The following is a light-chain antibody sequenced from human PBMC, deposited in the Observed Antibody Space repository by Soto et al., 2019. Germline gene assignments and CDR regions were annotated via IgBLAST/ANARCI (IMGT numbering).Light chain of an antibody. Sequence: DIRLTQSPSTLSASVGDTVTITCRASQSITTCLAWYQQKPGKGPNLLISKASTLVSGVPARFSGGGSGTEFTLNITSLQPDDFATYYCQQYNSYFRTFGQGTKVQVK. CDR2: KAS. CDR1: QSITTC. J-gene: IGKJ1*01. CDR3: QQYNSYFRT. V-gene: IGKV1-5*03.